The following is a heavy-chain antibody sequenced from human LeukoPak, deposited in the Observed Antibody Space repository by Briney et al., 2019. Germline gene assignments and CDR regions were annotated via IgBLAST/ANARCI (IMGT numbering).Heavy chain of an antibody. CDR2: ISASGST. J-gene: IGHJ4*02. D-gene: IGHD6-19*01. CDR1: GDSITSDY. Sequence: SETLSLTCTVSGDSITSDYWSWIRQPPGKGLEWIGYISASGSTNYNPSLKCRVTISVDTSKSHFYLKLSSVAATDTAIYYCARNIGWYVYDSWGQGTLVTVSS. V-gene: IGHV4-4*09. CDR3: ARNIGWYVYDS.